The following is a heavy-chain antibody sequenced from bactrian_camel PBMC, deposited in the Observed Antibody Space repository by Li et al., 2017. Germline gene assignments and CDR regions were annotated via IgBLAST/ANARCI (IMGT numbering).Heavy chain of an antibody. D-gene: IGHD2*01. CDR2: INSDGST. Sequence: HVQLVESGGGPVQTGGSLRLSCAGSGANYQHYCMGWFRQGPGHECELISTINSDGSTYYAESVKGRFTISQDNAKSTLYQQMNSLKPEDTGMYYCAADYVCPWWYASDLEYNYWGQGTQVTVS. CDR1: GANYQHYC. J-gene: IGHJ4*01. V-gene: IGHV3S53*01. CDR3: AADYVCPWWYASDLEYNY.